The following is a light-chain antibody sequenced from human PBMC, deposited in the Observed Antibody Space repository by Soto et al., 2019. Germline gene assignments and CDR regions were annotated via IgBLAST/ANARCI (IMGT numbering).Light chain of an antibody. J-gene: IGLJ2*01. V-gene: IGLV2-14*03. CDR3: SSYTSSSTYVV. Sequence: QSALTQPASVSGSPGQSITISCTGTSSDVGGYNYVSWYQQHPGKAPKLMIYDVINRPSGVSNRFSGSKSGNSASLTISGLQAEDEADYYCSSYTSSSTYVVFGGGTTLTVL. CDR2: DVI. CDR1: SSDVGGYNY.